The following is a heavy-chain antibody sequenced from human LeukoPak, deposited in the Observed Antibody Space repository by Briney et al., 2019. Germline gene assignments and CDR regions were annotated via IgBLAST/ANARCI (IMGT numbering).Heavy chain of an antibody. CDR3: ARSDWESYRYMDV. V-gene: IGHV3-21*01. D-gene: IGHD1-26*01. J-gene: IGHJ6*03. CDR2: IRSRSSDI. Sequence: PGGSLRLSCVASGLTFSSYTMNWVRQAPGKGLEWVSSIRSRSSDIYYVDSVKGRFTISRGNGKNSVYLQMDSLRAEDTAVYYCARSDWESYRYMDVWGTGTTVTVSS. CDR1: GLTFSSYT.